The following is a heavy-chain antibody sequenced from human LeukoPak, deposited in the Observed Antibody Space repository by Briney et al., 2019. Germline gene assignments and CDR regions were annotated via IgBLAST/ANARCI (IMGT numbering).Heavy chain of an antibody. D-gene: IGHD2-8*01. CDR3: AGPAADCTNGVCYVN. CDR2: ISGSGGST. J-gene: IGHJ4*02. CDR1: GFTFSSYA. Sequence: PGGSLRLSCAASGFTFSSYAMSWVRQAPGKGLEWVSAISGSGGSTYYADSVKGRFTISRDNSKNTLYLQMNSLRAKDTAVYYCAGPAADCTNGVCYVNWGQGTLVTVSS. V-gene: IGHV3-23*01.